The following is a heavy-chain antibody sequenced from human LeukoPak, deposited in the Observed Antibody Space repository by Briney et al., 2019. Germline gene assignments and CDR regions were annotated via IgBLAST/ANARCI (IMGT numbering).Heavy chain of an antibody. CDR1: GLTFSSYW. CDR3: ASSYFDWLLDY. CDR2: IKQDGSEK. V-gene: IGHV3-7*01. D-gene: IGHD3-9*01. J-gene: IGHJ4*02. Sequence: GGSLRLSCAASGLTFSSYWMSWVRQAPGKGLEWVANIKQDGSEKYYVDSVKGRFTISRDNAKNSLYLQMNSLRAEDTAVYYCASSYFDWLLDYWGQGTLVTVSS.